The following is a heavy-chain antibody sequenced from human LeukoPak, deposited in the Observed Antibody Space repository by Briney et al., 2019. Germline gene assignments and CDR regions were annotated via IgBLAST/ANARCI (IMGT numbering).Heavy chain of an antibody. Sequence: SETLSLTCAVYGGSFSGYYWSWIRQPPGKGLEWIGEINHSGSTNYNPSLKSRVTMLLDKSKNQFFLKLNSVTAADTAVYYCARNGGNSDYDYWGQGTLVTVSA. V-gene: IGHV4-34*01. J-gene: IGHJ4*02. D-gene: IGHD4-23*01. CDR1: GGSFSGYY. CDR3: ARNGGNSDYDY. CDR2: INHSGST.